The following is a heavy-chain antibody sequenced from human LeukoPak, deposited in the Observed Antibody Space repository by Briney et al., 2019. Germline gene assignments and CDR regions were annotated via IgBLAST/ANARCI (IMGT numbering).Heavy chain of an antibody. D-gene: IGHD3-22*01. CDR2: IQSGGNT. Sequence: ETLSLTCTVSGGSIRSSYYYWGWIRQPPGKGLEWVSIIQSGGNTYNADSVKGRFTISRDNSKNTLYLQMNSLRVEDTAMYYCTRGVITRDYWGQGTLVTVSS. J-gene: IGHJ4*02. CDR1: GGSIRSSYYY. V-gene: IGHV3-53*01. CDR3: TRGVITRDY.